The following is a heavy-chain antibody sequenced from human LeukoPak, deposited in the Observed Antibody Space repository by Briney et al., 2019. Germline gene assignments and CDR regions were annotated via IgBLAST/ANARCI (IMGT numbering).Heavy chain of an antibody. J-gene: IGHJ5*02. CDR1: GGSISSSNW. Sequence: PSGTLSLTCAVSGGSISSSNWWSWVRQPPGKGLEWIGEIYHSGSTNYNPSLKSRVTISVDKSKNQFSLKLSSVTAADTAAYYCASSIADSSGWYVGWFDPWGQGTLVTVSS. CDR3: ASSIADSSGWYVGWFDP. CDR2: IYHSGST. V-gene: IGHV4-4*02. D-gene: IGHD6-19*01.